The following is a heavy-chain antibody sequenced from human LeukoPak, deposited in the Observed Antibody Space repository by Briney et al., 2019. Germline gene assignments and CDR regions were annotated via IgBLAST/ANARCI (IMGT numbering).Heavy chain of an antibody. D-gene: IGHD3-10*01. CDR3: TRVLANYGSVSVFVY. V-gene: IGHV1-8*03. Sequence: ASVPVSCQASRYTFPSYDINWVGPATGQGMEWMGWMNPNRGNTAYAQKFQGRVDITWHTPISTAYMELKRLTSEHRAGYYFTRVLANYGSVSVFVYSGEGTLVTVSS. J-gene: IGHJ4*02. CDR2: MNPNRGNT. CDR1: RYTFPSYD.